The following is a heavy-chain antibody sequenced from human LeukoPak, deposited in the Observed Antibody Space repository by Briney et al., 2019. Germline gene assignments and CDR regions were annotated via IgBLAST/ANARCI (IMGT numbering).Heavy chain of an antibody. CDR3: AKYYYGSGLRSAFDI. D-gene: IGHD3-10*01. CDR1: RFTFSGYA. CDR2: IDASGVNT. V-gene: IGHV3-23*01. Sequence: GGSLRLSCAASRFTFSGYAMYWVRQAPGKGLEWVSCIDASGVNTYYADSVKGRFTISRDNSRNTLYLQMNSLRAEDTAVYYCAKYYYGSGLRSAFDIWGQGTMVTVPS. J-gene: IGHJ3*02.